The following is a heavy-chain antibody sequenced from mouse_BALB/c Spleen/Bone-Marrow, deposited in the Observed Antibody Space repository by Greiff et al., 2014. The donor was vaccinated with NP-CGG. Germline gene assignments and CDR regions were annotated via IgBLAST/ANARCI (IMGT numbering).Heavy chain of an antibody. CDR1: GYTFTSYW. CDR2: IYPGSGST. CDR3: TSWDY. Sequence: LQQSGSELVRPGASVKLSCKASGYTFTSYWMHWVKQRHGQGLEWIGNIYPGSGSTNYDEKFKSKGTLTVDTSSSTACMHLSSLTSEDSAVYYCTSWDYWGQGTTLTVSS. J-gene: IGHJ2*01. V-gene: IGHV1S22*01.